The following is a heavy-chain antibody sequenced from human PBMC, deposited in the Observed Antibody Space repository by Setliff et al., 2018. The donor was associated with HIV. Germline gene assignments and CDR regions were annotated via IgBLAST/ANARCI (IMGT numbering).Heavy chain of an antibody. J-gene: IGHJ3*02. CDR1: GGTFSSYA. Sequence: GASVKVSCKASGGTFSSYAISGVRQAPGQGLEGMGGIIPIFGTANFAQEFQGRVTITTDESTSTAYMELNSLRSEDTAVYYCARGHSNGYGYSGSYGPFDIWGQGTMVTVSS. CDR3: ARGHSNGYGYSGSYGPFDI. V-gene: IGHV1-69*05. D-gene: IGHD1-26*01. CDR2: IIPIFGTA.